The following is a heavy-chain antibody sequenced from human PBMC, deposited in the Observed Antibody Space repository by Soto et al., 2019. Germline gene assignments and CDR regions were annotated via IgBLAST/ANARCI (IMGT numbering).Heavy chain of an antibody. CDR3: ARQIYDSDTGPNFQYYFDS. V-gene: IGHV5-10-1*01. J-gene: IGHJ4*02. CDR2: IDPSDSQT. CDR1: GYSFAGDW. D-gene: IGHD3-22*01. Sequence: GESLKISCNGSGYSFAGDWITWGRQKPWKGLEWMGRIDPSDSQTYYSPSFRGHVTISVTKSITTVFLQWSSLRASDTAMYYCARQIYDSDTGPNFQYYFDSWGQGTPVTVSS.